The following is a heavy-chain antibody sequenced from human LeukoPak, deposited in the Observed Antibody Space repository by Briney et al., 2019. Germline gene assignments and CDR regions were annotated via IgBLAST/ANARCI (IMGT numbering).Heavy chain of an antibody. Sequence: KPSETLSLTCTVSGGSLSTGDYYWSWIRQPPGKGLEWIGYIYYSGTTYYNPSLKSRVTISVDTSKNQFSLKLSSVTAADTAVYYCARSGSWELDYWGQGTLVTVSS. CDR3: ARSGSWELDY. CDR2: IYYSGTT. D-gene: IGHD1-26*01. CDR1: GGSLSTGDYY. V-gene: IGHV4-30-4*01. J-gene: IGHJ4*02.